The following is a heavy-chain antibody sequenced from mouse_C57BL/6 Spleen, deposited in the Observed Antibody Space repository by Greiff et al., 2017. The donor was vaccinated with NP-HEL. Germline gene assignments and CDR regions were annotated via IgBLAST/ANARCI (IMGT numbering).Heavy chain of an antibody. CDR2: IHPNSGST. Sequence: VQLHQPGAELVKPGASVKLSFKASCYTFTPYWMHWVKQRPGQGLEWIGMIHPNSGSTKYNEKFKSKATLTVDKSSSTAYMQLSSLTSEDSAVYYCARIAYWGQGTLVTVSA. J-gene: IGHJ3*01. CDR1: CYTFTPYW. CDR3: ARIAY. V-gene: IGHV1-64*01.